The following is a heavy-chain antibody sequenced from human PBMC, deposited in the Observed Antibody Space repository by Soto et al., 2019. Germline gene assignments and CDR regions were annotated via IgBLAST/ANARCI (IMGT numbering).Heavy chain of an antibody. CDR3: AREGDYGVYGGENWFDS. J-gene: IGHJ5*01. Sequence: EVQLVESGGGVVQPGGSLRLSCAASGFTFFAYWIHWVRQVPGKGLVWVSRINSDGSHTSYADSVRGRFTISRDNSKNTVYLQMNSLRVEDTAVYYCAREGDYGVYGGENWFDSWGQGSLVTVSS. V-gene: IGHV3-74*01. CDR2: INSDGSHT. D-gene: IGHD4-17*01. CDR1: GFTFFAYW.